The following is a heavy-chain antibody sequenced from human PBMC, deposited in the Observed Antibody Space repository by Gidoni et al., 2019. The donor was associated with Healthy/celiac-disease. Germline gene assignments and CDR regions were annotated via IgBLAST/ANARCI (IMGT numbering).Heavy chain of an antibody. CDR1: GFTFSSYA. CDR2: IISSGGST. D-gene: IGHD3-22*01. Sequence: EVQLLESGGGLVQPGGSLRLSCAASGFTFSSYAMGWVRQAPGKGLEWGSAIISSGGSTYYADSVKGRFTISRDNSKHTLYLQMNSLRAEDTAVYYCAKDLTYYYDSSGAFDIWGQGTMVTVSS. CDR3: AKDLTYYYDSSGAFDI. V-gene: IGHV3-23*01. J-gene: IGHJ3*02.